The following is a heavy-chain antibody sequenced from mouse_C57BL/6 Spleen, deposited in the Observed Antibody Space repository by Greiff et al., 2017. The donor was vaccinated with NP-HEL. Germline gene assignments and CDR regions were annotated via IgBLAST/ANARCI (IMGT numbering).Heavy chain of an antibody. J-gene: IGHJ4*01. CDR3: AKGYGNSYYYAMDY. Sequence: EVKLVESGGGLVKPGGSLKLSCAASGFTFSDYGMHWVRQAPEKGLEWVAYISSGSSTIYYADTVKGPFTISRDNAKNTLFLQMTSLRSEDTAMYYCAKGYGNSYYYAMDYWGQGTSVTVSS. CDR1: GFTFSDYG. V-gene: IGHV5-17*01. D-gene: IGHD2-10*02. CDR2: ISSGSSTI.